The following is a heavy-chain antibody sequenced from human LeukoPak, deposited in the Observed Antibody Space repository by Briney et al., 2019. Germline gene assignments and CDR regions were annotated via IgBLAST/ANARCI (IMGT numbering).Heavy chain of an antibody. CDR2: INHSGST. CDR3: ARFRYSNYFDY. Sequence: SETLSLTCAVYGGSFSGYYWSWIRQPPGKGLEWIGEINHSGSTNYNPSLKSRVTISVDTPKNQFSLKLSSVTAADTAVYYCARFRYSNYFDYWGQGTLVTVSS. D-gene: IGHD4-4*01. CDR1: GGSFSGYY. V-gene: IGHV4-34*01. J-gene: IGHJ4*02.